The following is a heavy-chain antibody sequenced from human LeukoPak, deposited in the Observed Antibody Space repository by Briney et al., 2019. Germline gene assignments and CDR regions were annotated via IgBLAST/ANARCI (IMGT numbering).Heavy chain of an antibody. V-gene: IGHV3-23*01. Sequence: PGGSLRLSCAASGFAFSSYGMSWVRQAPGKGLEWVSAISGSGGSTYYADSVKGRFTISRDNSKNTLYLQMNSLRAEDTAVYYCYDFGDTPEFDYWGQGTLVTVSS. J-gene: IGHJ4*02. CDR3: YDFGDTPEFDY. CDR2: ISGSGGST. CDR1: GFAFSSYG. D-gene: IGHD3-3*01.